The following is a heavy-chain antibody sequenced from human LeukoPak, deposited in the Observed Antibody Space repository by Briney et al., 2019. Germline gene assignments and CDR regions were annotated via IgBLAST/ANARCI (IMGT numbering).Heavy chain of an antibody. Sequence: SETLSLTCTVSGGSISSYYWSWFRQPPGKGLEWIGYIYHSGSTYYNPSLKSRVTISVDRSKNQFSLKLSSVTAADTAVYYCARDRRGLDYWGQGTLVTVSS. D-gene: IGHD2-15*01. J-gene: IGHJ4*02. CDR2: IYHSGST. CDR3: ARDRRGLDY. CDR1: GGSISSYY. V-gene: IGHV4-59*12.